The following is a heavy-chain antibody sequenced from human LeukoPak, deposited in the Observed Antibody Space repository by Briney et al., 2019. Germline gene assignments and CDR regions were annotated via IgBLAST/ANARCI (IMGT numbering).Heavy chain of an antibody. CDR2: ISWNSGSI. J-gene: IGHJ4*02. CDR1: GFTFDDYA. Sequence: SLRLSCAASGFTFDDYAMHWVRQAPGKGLEGVSGISWNSGSIGYADSVKGRFTICIDNAKTSLFLQMNSLRAEDTALYYCAKDIRIAVAGFSAGFDYWGQGTLVTVSS. CDR3: AKDIRIAVAGFSAGFDY. V-gene: IGHV3-9*01. D-gene: IGHD6-19*01.